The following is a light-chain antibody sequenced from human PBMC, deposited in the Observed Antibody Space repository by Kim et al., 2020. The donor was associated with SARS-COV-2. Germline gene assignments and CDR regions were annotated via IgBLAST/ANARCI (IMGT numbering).Light chain of an antibody. Sequence: EIVLTQSPGTLSMSPGERATLSCRASQSVSNKYLAWYQQKPGQAPRLLIYDASSRATGIPDRFSGSGSGTDFTLTISRLEPEDFAVYYCQQYGTSPFTFGPGTKVDIK. CDR3: QQYGTSPFT. J-gene: IGKJ3*01. V-gene: IGKV3-20*01. CDR1: QSVSNKY. CDR2: DAS.